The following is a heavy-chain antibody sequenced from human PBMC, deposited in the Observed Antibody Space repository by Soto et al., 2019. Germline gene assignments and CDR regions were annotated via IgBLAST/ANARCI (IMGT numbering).Heavy chain of an antibody. D-gene: IGHD1-26*01. V-gene: IGHV3-11*05. CDR3: ARAPGSYSFDY. Sequence: QVQLVESGGGLVRPGGSLRLSCAASGFTFIDCYVGWIRQAPGKGLECVSYISGSSSDTNYADSVKGRFTISRDNAKNSLYLHMNSLRAEDTAVYYCARAPGSYSFDYWGQVTLVTVSS. CDR2: ISGSSSDT. CDR1: GFTFIDCY. J-gene: IGHJ4*02.